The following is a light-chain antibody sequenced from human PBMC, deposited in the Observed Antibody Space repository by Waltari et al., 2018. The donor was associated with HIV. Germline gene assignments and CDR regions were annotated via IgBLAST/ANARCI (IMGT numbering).Light chain of an antibody. Sequence: DIVMTQSPDSLAVSLGETATINCKSSQSVLYSSDNKNYLAWSQQKPGQPPKLLIYLASTRESGVPDRFSGSGSGTDFTLTISSLQAEDVAVYYCHQYYSAPWTFGQGTKVEI. CDR1: QSVLYSSDNKNY. J-gene: IGKJ1*01. CDR2: LAS. V-gene: IGKV4-1*01. CDR3: HQYYSAPWT.